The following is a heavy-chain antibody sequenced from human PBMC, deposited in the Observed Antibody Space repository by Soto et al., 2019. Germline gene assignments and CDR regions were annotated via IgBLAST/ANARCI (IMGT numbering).Heavy chain of an antibody. J-gene: IGHJ4*02. Sequence: EVQLVESGGGLVQPGGSLRLSCAASGFTFSSYWMSWVRQAPGKGLEWVANIKQDGREKYYVDSVKGRFTISRDNANNSLYLQINSLRAEDTAVYYCARETDYYGSGCDYWCQGTLVTVSS. D-gene: IGHD3-10*01. CDR3: ARETDYYGSGCDY. V-gene: IGHV3-7*01. CDR1: GFTFSSYW. CDR2: IKQDGREK.